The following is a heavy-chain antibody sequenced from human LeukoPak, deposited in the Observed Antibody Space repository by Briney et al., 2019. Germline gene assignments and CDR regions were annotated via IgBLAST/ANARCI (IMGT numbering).Heavy chain of an antibody. Sequence: SETLSLTCAVYGGSFSGYYWSWIRQPPGKGLEWIGEINHSGSTNYNPSLKSRVTISVDTSKNQFSLKLSSVTAADTAVYYCARVRNRVPNWLDPWGQGTLVTVSS. CDR2: INHSGST. CDR1: GGSFSGYY. D-gene: IGHD2-2*01. J-gene: IGHJ5*02. V-gene: IGHV4-34*01. CDR3: ARVRNRVPNWLDP.